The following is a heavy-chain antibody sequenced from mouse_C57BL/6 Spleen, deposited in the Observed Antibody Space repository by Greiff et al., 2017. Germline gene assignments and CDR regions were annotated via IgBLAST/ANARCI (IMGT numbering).Heavy chain of an antibody. Sequence: EVQLVESGPELVKPGASVKISCKASGYSFTGYYMNWVKQSPEKSLEWIGEINPSTGGTTYNQKFKAKATLTVDKSSSTAYMQLKSLTSEDSAVYYCARDSSGYGFAYWGQGTLVTVSA. D-gene: IGHD3-2*02. CDR1: GYSFTGYY. J-gene: IGHJ3*01. CDR2: INPSTGGT. CDR3: ARDSSGYGFAY. V-gene: IGHV1-42*01.